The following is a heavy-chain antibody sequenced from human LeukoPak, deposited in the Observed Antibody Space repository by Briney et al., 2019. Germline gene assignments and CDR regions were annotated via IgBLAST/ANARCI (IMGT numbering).Heavy chain of an antibody. Sequence: SETLSLTCTVSGDSFSYFYWSWIRQPPGKGLEWIGYIYNSGSTNYNPSLKSRVTISVDTSKNQFSLKLSSVTAADTAVYYCARGGWGTYYYDSSGYYRAFDIWGQGTMVTVSS. V-gene: IGHV4-59*01. CDR3: ARGGWGTYYYDSSGYYRAFDI. D-gene: IGHD3-22*01. CDR1: GDSFSYFY. CDR2: IYNSGST. J-gene: IGHJ3*02.